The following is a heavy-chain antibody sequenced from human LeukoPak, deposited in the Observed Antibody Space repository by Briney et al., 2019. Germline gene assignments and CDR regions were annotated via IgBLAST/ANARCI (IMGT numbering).Heavy chain of an antibody. Sequence: PSETLSLTCTVSGGSISSSSYYWGWIRQPPGKGLEWIGSIYYSGNTYYNPSLKSRVTISVDTSKNQFSLMLSSVTAAGTAVYYCARPMKPGSLNTFDYWGQGTLVTVSS. CDR3: ARPMKPGSLNTFDY. CDR2: IYYSGNT. J-gene: IGHJ4*02. D-gene: IGHD1-26*01. V-gene: IGHV4-39*01. CDR1: GGSISSSSYY.